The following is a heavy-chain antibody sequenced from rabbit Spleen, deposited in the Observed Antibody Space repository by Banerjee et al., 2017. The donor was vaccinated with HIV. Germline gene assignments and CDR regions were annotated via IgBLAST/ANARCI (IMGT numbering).Heavy chain of an antibody. V-gene: IGHV1S7*01. J-gene: IGHJ4*01. CDR3: VREAGYAGYGDGNL. Sequence: EESGGGLVQPGGSLALSCKASGFGASNYYMTWVRQAPGKGLEWIGVIAAGTGNTYYATWVNGRFTISIDNAQNTLYLQLNSLTAADTATYFCVREAGYAGYGDGNLWGQGTLVTVS. CDR1: GFGASNYY. CDR2: IAAGTGNT. D-gene: IGHD7-1*01.